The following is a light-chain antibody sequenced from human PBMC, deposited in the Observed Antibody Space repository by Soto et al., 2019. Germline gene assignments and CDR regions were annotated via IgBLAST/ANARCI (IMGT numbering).Light chain of an antibody. Sequence: QAVVTQPPSASGTPGQRVTISCSGSSSNIGSNTVNWYQQLPGTAPKLLMYSNNQRPSGVPDRFSGSQSGTSASLAISGLQSEDEADYYCAAWDDSLNGRVFGGGTKLTVL. CDR1: SSNIGSNT. V-gene: IGLV1-44*01. CDR2: SNN. CDR3: AAWDDSLNGRV. J-gene: IGLJ3*02.